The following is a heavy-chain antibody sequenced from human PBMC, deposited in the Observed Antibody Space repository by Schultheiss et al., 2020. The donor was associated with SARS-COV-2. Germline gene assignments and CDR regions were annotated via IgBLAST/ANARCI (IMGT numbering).Heavy chain of an antibody. D-gene: IGHD1-26*01. CDR3: ARDVLVGARWYYYMDV. V-gene: IGHV3-64*04. Sequence: GGSLRLSCSASGFTFSSYAMHWVRQAPGKGLEYVSAISSNGGSTYYADSVKGRFTISRDNAKNSLYLQMNSLRAEDTAVYYCARDVLVGARWYYYMDVWGKGTTVTVSS. CDR1: GFTFSSYA. J-gene: IGHJ6*03. CDR2: ISSNGGST.